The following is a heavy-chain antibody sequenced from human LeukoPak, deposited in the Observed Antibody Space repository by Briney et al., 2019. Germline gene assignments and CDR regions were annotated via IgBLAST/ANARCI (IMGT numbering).Heavy chain of an antibody. Sequence: GGSLRLSCAASGFTFSSYGMHWVRQAPGKGLEWVAVISYDESNKYYADSVKGRFTISRDNSKNTLYLQMNSLRAEDTAVYYCARDFLDYYDSSGYIEWGQGTLVTVSS. CDR2: ISYDESNK. D-gene: IGHD3-22*01. V-gene: IGHV3-30*03. J-gene: IGHJ4*02. CDR3: ARDFLDYYDSSGYIE. CDR1: GFTFSSYG.